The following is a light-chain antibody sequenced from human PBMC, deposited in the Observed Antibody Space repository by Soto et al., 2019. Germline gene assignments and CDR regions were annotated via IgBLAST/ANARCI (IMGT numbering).Light chain of an antibody. CDR1: QSISTY. J-gene: IGKJ1*01. CDR3: QQSYTSPPWT. V-gene: IGKV1-39*01. Sequence: DIQMTQSPSSLSASVGDRVTISCGAAQSISTYLNWYQQKPGTAPRLLIYSASSVKTGVPPRFSGSGSGRDFTLTISSLRPEDIATYFCQQSYTSPPWTFGQGTKVDI. CDR2: SAS.